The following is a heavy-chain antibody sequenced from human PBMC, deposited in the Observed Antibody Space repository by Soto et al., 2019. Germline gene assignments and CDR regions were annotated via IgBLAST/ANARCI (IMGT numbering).Heavy chain of an antibody. V-gene: IGHV3-48*01. J-gene: IGHJ3*02. Sequence: GGSLRLSCAASGFTFSSYSMNWVRQAPGKGLEWVSYISSSSSTIYYADSVKGRFTISRDNAKNSLYLQMNSLRAEDTAVYYCARDVGSSGWYDAFDIWGQGTMVTVSS. CDR1: GFTFSSYS. CDR3: ARDVGSSGWYDAFDI. D-gene: IGHD6-19*01. CDR2: ISSSSSTI.